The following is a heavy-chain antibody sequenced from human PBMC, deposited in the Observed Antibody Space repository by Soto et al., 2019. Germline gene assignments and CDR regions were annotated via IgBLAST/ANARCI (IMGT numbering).Heavy chain of an antibody. J-gene: IGHJ4*02. Sequence: GGSLRLSCAASGFTVSNSHMNWVRRAPGKGLEWVSVIYTAGIADFADSVKGRFSISRDDSKNTLYLQMSSLRAEDTAVYYCARYQVSQLANDHLGVGT. V-gene: IGHV3-66*01. CDR2: IYTAGIA. CDR1: GFTVSNSH. CDR3: ARYQVSQLANDH. D-gene: IGHD6-6*01.